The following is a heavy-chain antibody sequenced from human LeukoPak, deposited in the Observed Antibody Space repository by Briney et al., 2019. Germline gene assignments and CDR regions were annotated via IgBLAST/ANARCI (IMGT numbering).Heavy chain of an antibody. V-gene: IGHV3-23*01. CDR2: LTNSGGSGGVT. CDR3: AKAMSTDHYDSRGFYRVDFDS. Sequence: GGSLRLSCAASGFTFSTYAMSWVRQAPGKGLEWVSALTNSGGSGGVTYYADSVKGWFIISRDNSKSTLYLQLSSLRAEDTAVYYCAKAMSTDHYDSRGFYRVDFDSWGQGTLVTVSS. CDR1: GFTFSTYA. D-gene: IGHD3-22*01. J-gene: IGHJ4*02.